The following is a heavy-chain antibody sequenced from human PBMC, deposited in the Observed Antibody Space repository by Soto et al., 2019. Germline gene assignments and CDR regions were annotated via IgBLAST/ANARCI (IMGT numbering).Heavy chain of an antibody. Sequence: QVQLQESGPGLVKPSQTLSLTCTVSGGSISSGGYYWSWIRQHPGKGLEWIGYIYYSGSTYYNPSLKSRFTISVDTSKNQFSLKLSSVTAADTAVYYCARDHAGYCSGGSCPSDWFDPWGQGTLVTVSS. V-gene: IGHV4-31*03. CDR3: ARDHAGYCSGGSCPSDWFDP. D-gene: IGHD2-15*01. J-gene: IGHJ5*02. CDR2: IYYSGST. CDR1: GGSISSGGYY.